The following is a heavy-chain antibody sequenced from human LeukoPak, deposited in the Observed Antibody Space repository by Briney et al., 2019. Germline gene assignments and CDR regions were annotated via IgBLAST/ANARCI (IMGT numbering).Heavy chain of an antibody. V-gene: IGHV3-23*01. CDR1: GISFSTYG. Sequence: GGSLRLSCVASGISFSTYGMSWVRQAPGMGLEWVSGISGSGGSTYYADSVKGRFTISRDNAKNSLYLQMNSLRAEDTAVYYCARDRCSGGRCYSLSVGYMDVWGKGTTVTVSS. D-gene: IGHD2-15*01. CDR3: ARDRCSGGRCYSLSVGYMDV. CDR2: ISGSGGST. J-gene: IGHJ6*03.